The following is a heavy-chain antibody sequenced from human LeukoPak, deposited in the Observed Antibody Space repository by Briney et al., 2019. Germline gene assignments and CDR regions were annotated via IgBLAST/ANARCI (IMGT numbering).Heavy chain of an antibody. Sequence: PGGSLRLSCSASGFTFSSCAMHWVRQAPGKGLEWVAVISYDGSNKYYADSVKGRFTISRDNSKNTLYLQMNSLRAEDTAMFYCARAQTGSCYSTVDYWGQGTLVTVSS. J-gene: IGHJ4*02. CDR1: GFTFSSCA. V-gene: IGHV3-30-3*01. CDR3: ARAQTGSCYSTVDY. CDR2: ISYDGSNK. D-gene: IGHD2-15*01.